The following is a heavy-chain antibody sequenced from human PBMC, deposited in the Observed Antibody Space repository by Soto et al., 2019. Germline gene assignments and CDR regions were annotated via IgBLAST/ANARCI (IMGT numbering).Heavy chain of an antibody. CDR2: IYYGGIT. V-gene: IGHV4-30-4*01. CDR3: ARELESYPSAGYYSYYFDS. Sequence: SETLSLTCTVSGASLDSTNYYWIWIRQPPGKGLEWIGYIYYGGITYYNPSLKIRLTMSRDTSKNQFSLRLTSVTDADTAVYLCARELESYPSAGYYSYYFDSWGQGTQVTVSS. J-gene: IGHJ4*02. D-gene: IGHD3-22*01. CDR1: GASLDSTNYY.